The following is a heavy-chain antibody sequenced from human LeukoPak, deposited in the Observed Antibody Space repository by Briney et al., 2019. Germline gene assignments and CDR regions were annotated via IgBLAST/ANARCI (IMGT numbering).Heavy chain of an antibody. CDR3: ARVEGDGYNFH. Sequence: SETLSLTCAVYGGSFSGYYWSWIRQPPGKGLEWIGEINHSGSTNYNPSLKSRVTISVDTSKNQFSLKLSSVTAADTAVYYCARVEGDGYNFHWGQGTLVTVPS. V-gene: IGHV4-34*01. CDR1: GGSFSGYY. J-gene: IGHJ4*02. CDR2: INHSGST. D-gene: IGHD5-24*01.